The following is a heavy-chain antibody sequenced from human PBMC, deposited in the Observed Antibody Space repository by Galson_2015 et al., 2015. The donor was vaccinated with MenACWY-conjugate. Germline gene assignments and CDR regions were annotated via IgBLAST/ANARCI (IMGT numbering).Heavy chain of an antibody. CDR2: ISSSSSTI. Sequence: SLRLSCAASGFTFSSYSMNWVRQAPGKGLEWVSYISSSSSTIYYADSVKGRFTISRDNAKNSLYLQMNSLRDEDTAVYYCAGGNYYYYGMDVWGQGTTVTVSS. V-gene: IGHV3-48*02. J-gene: IGHJ6*02. CDR3: AGGNYYYYGMDV. CDR1: GFTFSSYS.